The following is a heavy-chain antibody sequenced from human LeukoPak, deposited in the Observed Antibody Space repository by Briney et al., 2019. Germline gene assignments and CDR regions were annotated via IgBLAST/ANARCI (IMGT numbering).Heavy chain of an antibody. V-gene: IGHV3-74*01. CDR3: ARGAAGMAYFDY. Sequence: GGSLRLSCAASGFTFISYWMHWVRQAPGKRLVWVSRINSDGSTTSYAASVKGRFTISRDTAKNTLYLQMNSLRAEDTAVYYCARGAAGMAYFDYWGQGTLVTVSS. CDR2: INSDGSTT. J-gene: IGHJ4*02. D-gene: IGHD5-18*01. CDR1: GFTFISYW.